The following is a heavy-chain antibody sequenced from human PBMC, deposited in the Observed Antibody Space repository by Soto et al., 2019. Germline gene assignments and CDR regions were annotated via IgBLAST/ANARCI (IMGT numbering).Heavy chain of an antibody. Sequence: PSETLSLTCTVSGGSISSYYWSWIRQPPGKGLEWIGYIYYSGSTNYNPSLKSRVTISVDTSKNQFSLKLSSVTAADTAVYYCAREVRLTMVRIHCYLHWGQGTLVPVSS. CDR1: GGSISSYY. J-gene: IGHJ1*01. CDR2: IYYSGST. V-gene: IGHV4-59*01. D-gene: IGHD3-10*01. CDR3: AREVRLTMVRIHCYLH.